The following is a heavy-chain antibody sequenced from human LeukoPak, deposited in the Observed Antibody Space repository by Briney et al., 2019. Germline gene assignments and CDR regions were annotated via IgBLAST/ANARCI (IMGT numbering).Heavy chain of an antibody. D-gene: IGHD2-2*01. CDR3: ARVVTPRYCSSPTCYWKGWFDS. Sequence: ASVKVSCKASGYTFTSYYMHWVRQAPGQGLEWMGGIIPIFGTANYAQKFQGRVTITADESTSTAYMELSSLRSDDTAVYNCARVVTPRYCSSPTCYWKGWFDSWGQGTLVTVSS. CDR2: IIPIFGTA. CDR1: GYTFTSYY. V-gene: IGHV1-69*13. J-gene: IGHJ5*01.